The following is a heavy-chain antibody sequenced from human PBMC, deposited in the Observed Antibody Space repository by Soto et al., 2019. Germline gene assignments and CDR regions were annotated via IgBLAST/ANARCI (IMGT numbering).Heavy chain of an antibody. J-gene: IGHJ4*02. CDR2: IYYTGST. CDR1: GGSINSGGYY. D-gene: IGHD3-3*01. V-gene: IGHV4-31*03. CDR3: ARRGLGQSGYYQYFDY. Sequence: SETLSLTCTVSGGSINSGGYYWSWIRQHPGRGLEWIGYIYYTGSTYYNPSLKSRVTISIDTSKNQFSLRLSSVTAADTAVYYCARRGLGQSGYYQYFDYWGQGALVTVSS.